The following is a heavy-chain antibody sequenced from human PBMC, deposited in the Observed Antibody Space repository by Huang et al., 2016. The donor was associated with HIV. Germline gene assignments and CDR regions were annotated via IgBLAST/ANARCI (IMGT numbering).Heavy chain of an antibody. V-gene: IGHV3-21*01. D-gene: IGHD2-15*01. J-gene: IGHJ4*03. CDR3: ARGGPVGYFNL. CDR2: ISGSGSSI. Sequence: EVQLEESGGALVKPGGSLRLSCAATGFLFTTFTMHWVRQAPGKGREWVASISGSGSSIYYADAVKGRFTISRDNTKKSLYLQMSSLSVDDTAFYFCARGGPVGYFNLWGHGTLVSVSS. CDR1: GFLFTTFT.